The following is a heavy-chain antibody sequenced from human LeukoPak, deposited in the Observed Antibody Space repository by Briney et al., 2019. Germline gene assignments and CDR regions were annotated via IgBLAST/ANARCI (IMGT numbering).Heavy chain of an antibody. Sequence: GESLKISCKGSGYSFTTYWIGWVRQMPGKGLEWMGIIYPCDSETRYSPSFQGQVTISAGKSINTAYLQWSSLKASDTTMYYCTRRHSGSYSAGHWGQGTLVTVPS. J-gene: IGHJ4*02. V-gene: IGHV5-51*01. CDR2: IYPCDSET. D-gene: IGHD1-26*01. CDR3: TRRHSGSYSAGH. CDR1: GYSFTTYW.